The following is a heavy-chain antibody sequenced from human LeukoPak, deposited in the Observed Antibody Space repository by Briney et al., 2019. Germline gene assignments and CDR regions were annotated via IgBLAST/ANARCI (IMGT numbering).Heavy chain of an antibody. CDR1: GYTFTGYY. CDR3: AREGYYDSSGYRDY. CDR2: INPNSGGT. Sequence: ASVKVSCKASGYTFTGYYMHWVRQASGQGLEWMGWINPNSGGTNYAQKFQGRVTMTRDTSISTAYMELSRLRSDDTAVYYCAREGYYDSSGYRDYWGQGTLVTVSS. D-gene: IGHD3-22*01. J-gene: IGHJ4*02. V-gene: IGHV1-2*02.